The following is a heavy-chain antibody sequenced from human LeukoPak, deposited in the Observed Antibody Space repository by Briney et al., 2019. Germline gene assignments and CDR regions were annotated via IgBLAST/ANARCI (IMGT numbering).Heavy chain of an antibody. Sequence: ASVKVSCKASGYTFTSYGINWVRQAPGQGLEWMAWISAYNGNTAFARSIQDRVTMTTDTSTNTAYMEVRSLTSDDTAVYYCARGVGAQRGHAFDIWGQGTMVTVSS. D-gene: IGHD1-26*01. CDR1: GYTFTSYG. V-gene: IGHV1-18*01. CDR3: ARGVGAQRGHAFDI. CDR2: ISAYNGNT. J-gene: IGHJ3*02.